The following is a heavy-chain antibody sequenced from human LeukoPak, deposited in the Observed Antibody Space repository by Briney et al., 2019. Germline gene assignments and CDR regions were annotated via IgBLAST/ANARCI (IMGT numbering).Heavy chain of an antibody. CDR2: ISGSGGTT. CDR3: AKAAGSSGWYHLDY. J-gene: IGHJ4*02. V-gene: IGHV3-23*01. D-gene: IGHD6-19*01. Sequence: GGSLRLSCAASGFTFSSYAMSWVRQAPGKGLEWVSGISGSGGTTYYADSVRGRFTISRDSSRNTLYLQMNSLRAEDTAVYYCAKAAGSSGWYHLDYWGQGTLVTVSS. CDR1: GFTFSSYA.